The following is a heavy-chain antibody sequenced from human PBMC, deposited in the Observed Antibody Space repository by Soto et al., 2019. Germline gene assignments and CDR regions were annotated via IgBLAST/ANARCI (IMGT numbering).Heavy chain of an antibody. V-gene: IGHV2-5*02. J-gene: IGHJ4*02. CDR3: AHHPYYGLGSYSFDY. D-gene: IGHD3-10*01. CDR1: GFSLTTSGVG. Sequence: QITLKESGPTLVRPTQTLTLTCTFSGFSLTTSGVGVGWIRQPPGKALEWLAVIYWDDDKRYSSSLKSRLTITKDPSKNQLVLIMTNMAPVDTATSYCAHHPYYGLGSYSFDYWGQGTLVTVSS. CDR2: IYWDDDK.